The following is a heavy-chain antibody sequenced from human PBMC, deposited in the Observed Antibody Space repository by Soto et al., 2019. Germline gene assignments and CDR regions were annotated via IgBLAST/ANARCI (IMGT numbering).Heavy chain of an antibody. CDR1: GGSISSGDYY. CDR2: IYYSGST. J-gene: IGHJ4*02. D-gene: IGHD2-15*01. Sequence: QVQLQESGPGLVKPSQTLSLTCTVSGGSISSGDYYWSWIRQHPGYGLEWIGYIYYSGSTYYNPSLKSRVIISVATSKTQFSLKLSSVTAADTAVYYGARYNGGNRLDYWGQGTLVTVSS. CDR3: ARYNGGNRLDY. V-gene: IGHV4-31*03.